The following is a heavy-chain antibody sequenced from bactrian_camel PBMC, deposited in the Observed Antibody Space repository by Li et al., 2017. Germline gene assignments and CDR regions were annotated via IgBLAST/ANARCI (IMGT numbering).Heavy chain of an antibody. Sequence: HVQLVESGGGSVQAGGSLTLSCAASGLVYPFWSMAWFRQAPGKEREGVARIDSRGTTEYVDSVKGRFTVFKGNAGKTLYLQMNSLKSEDTGMYYCAAGKVRESCMEWYFSGKPPGMAEFGYWGQGTQVTVS. CDR3: AAGKVRESCMEWYFSGKPPGMAEFGY. CDR1: GLVYPFWS. D-gene: IGHD6*01. V-gene: IGHV3S61*01. J-gene: IGHJ6*01. CDR2: IDSRGTT.